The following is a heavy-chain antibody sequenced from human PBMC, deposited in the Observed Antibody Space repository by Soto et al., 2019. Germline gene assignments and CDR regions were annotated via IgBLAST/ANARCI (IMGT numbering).Heavy chain of an antibody. D-gene: IGHD6-19*01. V-gene: IGHV4-4*02. CDR1: GDSISNSRW. CDR3: AYSTGWYRHDV. Sequence: QVQLQESGPGLVKPSGTLSLTCAVSGDSISNSRWWTWVRQPPGKGLEWIGDIFHSGDTNYNPSLKSRVFISVDNSHNRLYLRVSAVTAADTAVYYCAYSTGWYRHDVWGQGTLVNVSS. CDR2: IFHSGDT. J-gene: IGHJ3*01.